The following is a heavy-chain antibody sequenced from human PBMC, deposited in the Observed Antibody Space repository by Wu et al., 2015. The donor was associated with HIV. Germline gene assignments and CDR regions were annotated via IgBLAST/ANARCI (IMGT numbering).Heavy chain of an antibody. V-gene: IGHV1-69*12. CDR3: AVPYYYDSSRRYHAFDF. CDR1: GGTFSSYA. Sequence: QVQLVQSGAEVKKPGSSVKVSCKASGGTFSSYAISWVRQAPGQGLEWMGGIIPIFGTANYAQKFQGRVTITADESTNTVYMELRSLRSDDTAVYYCAVPYYYDSSRRYHAFDFWAKGHWSPSLQ. J-gene: IGHJ3*01. D-gene: IGHD3-22*01. CDR2: IIPIFGTA.